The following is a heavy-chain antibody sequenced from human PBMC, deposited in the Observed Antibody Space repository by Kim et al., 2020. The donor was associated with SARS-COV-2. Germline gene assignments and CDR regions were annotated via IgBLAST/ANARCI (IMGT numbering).Heavy chain of an antibody. CDR1: GFTFSSYA. CDR2: ISGSGGST. CDR3: AKDPQFSIVGAPDY. Sequence: GGSLRLSCAASGFTFSSYAMSWVRQAPGKGLEWVSAISGSGGSTYYADSVKGRFTISRDNSKNTLYLQMNSLRAEDTAVYYCAKDPQFSIVGAPDYWGQGTLVTVSS. D-gene: IGHD1-26*01. V-gene: IGHV3-23*01. J-gene: IGHJ4*02.